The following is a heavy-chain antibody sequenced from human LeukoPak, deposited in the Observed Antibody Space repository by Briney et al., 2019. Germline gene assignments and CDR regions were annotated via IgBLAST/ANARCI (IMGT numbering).Heavy chain of an antibody. D-gene: IGHD6-13*01. CDR3: AREDAPGIAAAGTHFNWFDP. J-gene: IGHJ5*02. Sequence: SETLSLTCTVSGGSISSYYWSWIRQHPGKGLEWIGYIYYSGSTYYNPSLKSRVTISVDTSKNQFSLKLSSVTAADTAVYYCAREDAPGIAAAGTHFNWFDPWGQGTLVTVSS. V-gene: IGHV4-59*12. CDR2: IYYSGST. CDR1: GGSISSYY.